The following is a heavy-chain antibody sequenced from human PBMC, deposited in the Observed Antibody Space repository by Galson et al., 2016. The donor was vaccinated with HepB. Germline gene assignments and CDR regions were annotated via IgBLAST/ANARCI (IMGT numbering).Heavy chain of an antibody. CDR2: IYWDDDQ. J-gene: IGHJ3*02. V-gene: IGHV2-5*02. D-gene: IGHD3-10*01. CDR1: GFSLATSGVG. CDR3: AHRLGYSFGLGYRSAFDI. Sequence: PALVKPTQTLTLTCSFSGFSLATSGVGVGWLRQTPGKALEWLGIIYWDDDQHYSPSLKSRLTIIKEISKNQVFLTMTNMDPVDSGTYYCAHRLGYSFGLGYRSAFDIWGQGTMVTVAP.